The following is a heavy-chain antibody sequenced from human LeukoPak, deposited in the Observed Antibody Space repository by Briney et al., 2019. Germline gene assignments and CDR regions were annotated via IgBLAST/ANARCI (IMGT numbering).Heavy chain of an antibody. V-gene: IGHV1-24*01. D-gene: IGHD3-22*01. Sequence: ASVKVSCKASGYTFTSYGISWVRQAPGKGLEWMGGFDPEDGETIYAQKFRGRVTMTEDTSTDTAYMELSSLRSEDTAVYYCATNVITGNWFDPWGQETLVTVSS. J-gene: IGHJ5*02. CDR1: GYTFTSYG. CDR2: FDPEDGET. CDR3: ATNVITGNWFDP.